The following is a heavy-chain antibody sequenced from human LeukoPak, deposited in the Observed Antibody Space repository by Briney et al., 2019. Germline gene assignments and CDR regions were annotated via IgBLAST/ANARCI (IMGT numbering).Heavy chain of an antibody. D-gene: IGHD6-19*01. J-gene: IGHJ6*02. CDR3: ARVLAVAATGIYGMDV. CDR2: IYYSGST. V-gene: IGHV4-59*01. Sequence: PSETLSLTCTVSGGSISSYYWSWIRQPPGKGLEWIGYIYYSGSTNYNPSLKSRVTISVDTSKNQFSLKLSSVTAADTAVYYCARVLAVAATGIYGMDVWGQGTTVTVSS. CDR1: GGSISSYY.